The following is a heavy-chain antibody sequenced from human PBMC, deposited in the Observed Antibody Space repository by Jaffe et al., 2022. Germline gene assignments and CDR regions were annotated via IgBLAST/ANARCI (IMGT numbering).Heavy chain of an antibody. D-gene: IGHD1-26*01. CDR3: ARVGTGHLDY. V-gene: IGHV4-39*01. CDR1: GDSVSSRSYC. Sequence: QLQLQDSGPGLVKPSETLSLTCSVSGDSVSSRSYCWGWIRQPPGKGLEWIGYLCSTESTYYSPSLKSRVTISVDTSKNQFSLRLSSVTAADTAVYYCARVGTGHLDYWGQGTLVTVSS. J-gene: IGHJ4*02. CDR2: LCSTEST.